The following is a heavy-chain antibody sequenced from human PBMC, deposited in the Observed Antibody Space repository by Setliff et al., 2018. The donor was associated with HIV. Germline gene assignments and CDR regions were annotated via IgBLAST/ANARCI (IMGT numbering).Heavy chain of an antibody. D-gene: IGHD3-3*01. Sequence: ASVKVSCKASGYTFTSYYMHWVRQAPGQGLQWMGIINPSGGSTTYAQKFQGRVTMTRDTSTTTIFMELSSLRSEDTAVYYCARDVYYNFWSGYGYYYYYMDVWGKGTTVTVSS. V-gene: IGHV1-46*01. CDR3: ARDVYYNFWSGYGYYYYYMDV. CDR2: INPSGGST. CDR1: GYTFTSYY. J-gene: IGHJ6*03.